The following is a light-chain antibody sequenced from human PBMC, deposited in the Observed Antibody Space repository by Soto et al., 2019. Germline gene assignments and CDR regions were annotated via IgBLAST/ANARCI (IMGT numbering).Light chain of an antibody. CDR1: QTVSNN. CDR2: GAS. Sequence: EIVMTQSPATLSMSPGERVSISCRASQTVSNNLAWYQQKPGQAPRLLIYGASTRAIGVAARFSGSGSGTEFTLTITSLQSDDFAVYYCQQYHKWPPFTFGGGTVVEVK. CDR3: QQYHKWPPFT. J-gene: IGKJ4*01. V-gene: IGKV3-15*01.